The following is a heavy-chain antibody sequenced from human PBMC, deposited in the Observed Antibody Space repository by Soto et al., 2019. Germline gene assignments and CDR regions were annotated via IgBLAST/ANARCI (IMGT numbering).Heavy chain of an antibody. D-gene: IGHD6-19*01. J-gene: IGHJ4*02. CDR3: AKEGSSGWGFDY. Sequence: ASVKVSCKASGYTFTSYDINWVRQAPGQGLEWMGWMNPNSRNTGYAQKFQGRVTMTRNTSISTAYMELSSLRAEDTAVFYCAKEGSSGWGFDYWDQGTWSPSP. CDR1: GYTFTSYD. CDR2: MNPNSRNT. V-gene: IGHV1-8*01.